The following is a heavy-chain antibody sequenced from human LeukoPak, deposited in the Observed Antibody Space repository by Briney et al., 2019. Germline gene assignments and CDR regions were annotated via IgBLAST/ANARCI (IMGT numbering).Heavy chain of an antibody. CDR3: ASSGSYRFDY. CDR1: GFAFSSYS. V-gene: IGHV3-48*02. J-gene: IGHJ4*02. CDR2: ITASGTAM. D-gene: IGHD1-26*01. Sequence: GGSLRLSCAASGFAFSSYSMNWVRQAPGKGLEWVSHITASGTAMFYADSVKGRFTISRDNARNSLYLQMNSLRDEDTAVYYCASSGSYRFDYWGQGTLVTVSS.